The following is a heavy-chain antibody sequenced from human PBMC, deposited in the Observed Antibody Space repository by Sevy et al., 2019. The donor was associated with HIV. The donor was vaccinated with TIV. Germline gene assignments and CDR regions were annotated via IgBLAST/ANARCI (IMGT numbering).Heavy chain of an antibody. J-gene: IGHJ6*02. CDR3: GRFKGYYYGMDV. CDR1: GGSFSGYY. Sequence: SETLSLTCAVYGGSFSGYYWSWIRQPPGKGLEWIGEINHSGSTNYNPSLKSRVTIGVDTSKNQFSLKLSSVTAADTAVYHCGRFKGYYYGMDVWGQGTTVSVSS. CDR2: INHSGST. V-gene: IGHV4-34*01.